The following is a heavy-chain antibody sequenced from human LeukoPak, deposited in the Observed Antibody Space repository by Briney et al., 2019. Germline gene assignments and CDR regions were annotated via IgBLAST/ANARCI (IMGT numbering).Heavy chain of an antibody. CDR1: GYTFSSYG. J-gene: IGHJ4*02. CDR2: INAYNGNT. D-gene: IGHD2-2*01. Sequence: ASVKVSCKASGYTFSSYGISWVRQAPGQGLEWMGWINAYNGNTNYAQMLQGRVTMTTDTSTTTAYMDLRSLRSDDTAVYYCARDLEHCRNIICSNSAYWGQGTLVTVSS. CDR3: ARDLEHCRNIICSNSAY. V-gene: IGHV1-18*01.